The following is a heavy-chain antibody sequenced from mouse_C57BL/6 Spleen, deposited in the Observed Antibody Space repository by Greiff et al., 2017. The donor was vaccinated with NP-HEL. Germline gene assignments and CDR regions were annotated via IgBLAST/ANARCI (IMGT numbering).Heavy chain of an antibody. CDR1: GYAFSSYW. V-gene: IGHV1-80*01. CDR2: IYPGDGDT. D-gene: IGHD2-5*01. J-gene: IGHJ4*01. CDR3: ARQVYYSNYEDAMDY. Sequence: QVQLQQSGAELVKPGASVKISCKASGYAFSSYWMNWVKQRPGKGLEWIGQIYPGDGDTNYNGKFKGKATLTADKSSSTAYMQLSSLTSEDSAVYFCARQVYYSNYEDAMDYWGQGTSVTVSS.